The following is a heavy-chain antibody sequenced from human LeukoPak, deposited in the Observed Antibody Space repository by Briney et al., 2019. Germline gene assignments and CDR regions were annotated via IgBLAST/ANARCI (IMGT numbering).Heavy chain of an antibody. D-gene: IGHD4/OR15-4a*01. Sequence: SETLSLTCTVSGYSISSGYYWGWIRQPPGKGLEWIGSIYHSGSTYYNPSLKSRVTISVDTSKNQFSLKLSSVTAADTAVYYCAKEDPMLTTLDPWGQGTLVTVSS. J-gene: IGHJ5*02. V-gene: IGHV4-38-2*02. CDR3: AKEDPMLTTLDP. CDR1: GYSISSGYY. CDR2: IYHSGST.